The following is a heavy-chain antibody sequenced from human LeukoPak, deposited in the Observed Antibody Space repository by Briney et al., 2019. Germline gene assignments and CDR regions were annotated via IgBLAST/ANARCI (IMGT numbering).Heavy chain of an antibody. D-gene: IGHD2-15*01. J-gene: IGHJ3*01. CDR3: ATRGGLTPNTLAM. CDR1: VYNFSVYY. V-gene: IGHV1-2*02. Sequence: GASVTVSCKGSVYNFSVYYMHWVRQAPGQGLEWMGWMDPNSGDTIYAPKFQGRVSMTRDTSITTAYMELSSLTFDDSAMYYCATRGGLTPNTLAMWGHGTMVTVSS. CDR2: MDPNSGDT.